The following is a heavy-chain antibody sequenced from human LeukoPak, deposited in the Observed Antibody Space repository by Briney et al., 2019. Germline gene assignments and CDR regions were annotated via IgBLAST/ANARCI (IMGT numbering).Heavy chain of an antibody. V-gene: IGHV6-1*01. Sequence: SQTLSLTCAISGDSVSSNSAAWNWIRQSPARGLEWLGRTYYRSKWHNDYAPSVKSRITINPDTSKNQFSLQVNSMTPEDTAVYYYVRSRGDLDYWGQGTLVTVSS. CDR3: VRSRGDLDY. J-gene: IGHJ4*02. D-gene: IGHD3-10*01. CDR1: GDSVSSNSAA. CDR2: TYYRSKWHN.